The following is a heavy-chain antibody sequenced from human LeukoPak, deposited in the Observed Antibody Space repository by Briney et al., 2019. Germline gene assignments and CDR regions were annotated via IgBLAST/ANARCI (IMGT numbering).Heavy chain of an antibody. CDR3: ARGGGTIAGTGIPFDY. D-gene: IGHD6-13*01. J-gene: IGHJ4*02. CDR1: GYTFTGYY. Sequence: ASVKGSCKASGYTFTGYYLHWVRQAPGQGLEWMGWINPNSGGTKYAQKFQGRVTMTRDTSISTAYMELSSLTSDDTAVYYCARGGGTIAGTGIPFDYWGQGTLVTVSS. CDR2: INPNSGGT. V-gene: IGHV1-2*02.